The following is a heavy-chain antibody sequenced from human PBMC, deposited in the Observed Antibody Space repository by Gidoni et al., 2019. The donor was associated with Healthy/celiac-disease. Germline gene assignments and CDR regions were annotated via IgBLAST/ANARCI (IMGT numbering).Heavy chain of an antibody. J-gene: IGHJ4*02. V-gene: IGHV3-48*02. D-gene: IGHD4-17*01. CDR1: GLPLSSYS. CDR2: ISSSTGTI. CDR3: ARVGYGDYAVIFDY. Sequence: EVQLVESGGGLVQPGGSLRLSCAASGLPLSSYSMNWFRQAPGKGLEWVSYISSSTGTIYYADSVKGRFTISRDNAKNSLYLQMNSLRDEDTAVYYCARVGYGDYAVIFDYWGQGTLVTVSS.